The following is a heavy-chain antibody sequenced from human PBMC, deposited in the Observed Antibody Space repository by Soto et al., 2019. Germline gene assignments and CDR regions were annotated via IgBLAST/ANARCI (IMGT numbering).Heavy chain of an antibody. Sequence: LKISCKGSVYNFPNYWIGWVRQMPGKGLEWMGIIYPGDSDTRYSPSFQGQVTISADKSISTAYLQWSSLKASDTAIYYCARQGTFDNSAYDMDVWGQGTTVTVSS. V-gene: IGHV5-51*01. CDR1: VYNFPNYW. D-gene: IGHD3-22*01. CDR3: ARQGTFDNSAYDMDV. CDR2: IYPGDSDT. J-gene: IGHJ6*02.